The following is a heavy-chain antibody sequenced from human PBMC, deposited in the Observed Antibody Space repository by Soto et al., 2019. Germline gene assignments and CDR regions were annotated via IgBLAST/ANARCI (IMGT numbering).Heavy chain of an antibody. CDR1: GYTFIGYY. CDR3: ARVTEWELLF. J-gene: IGHJ4*02. D-gene: IGHD1-26*01. V-gene: IGHV1-2*02. CDR2: IGPNGGTT. Sequence: GASVKVACKASGYTFIGYYIHWVRQAPGQGLEWMGWIGPNGGTTNYAQKFHGRVTMTRDTSIDTVYMEVSRLRSEDTAIYYCARVTEWELLFWGQGTLVTVSS.